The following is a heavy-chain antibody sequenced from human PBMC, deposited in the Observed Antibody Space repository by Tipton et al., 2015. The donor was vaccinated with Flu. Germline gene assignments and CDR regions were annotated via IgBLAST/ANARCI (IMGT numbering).Heavy chain of an antibody. J-gene: IGHJ4*02. Sequence: TLSLTCSISGGSISGYYWTWIRQPPGRGLEYIGYIHYTGNTNYNPSLKSRVTISVDTSKNQFSLKLSSVTAADTAVYYCARLSSNWYHQLDNWGQGTLVTVSS. D-gene: IGHD6-13*01. CDR3: ARLSSNWYHQLDN. CDR2: IHYTGNT. CDR1: GGSISGYY. V-gene: IGHV4-59*01.